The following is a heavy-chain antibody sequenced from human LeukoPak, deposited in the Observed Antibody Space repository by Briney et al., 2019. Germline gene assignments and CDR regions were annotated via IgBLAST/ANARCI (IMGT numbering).Heavy chain of an antibody. CDR3: ARGPYSYDSSGAFDI. CDR2: IYDGGST. CDR1: GGSVNSYY. V-gene: IGHV4-4*07. Sequence: SETLSLTCTVSGGSVNSYYLSWIRQPAGKTLEWIGRIYDGGSTNYNPSLKSRVTMSVDTSKNQISLKLKSVTAADTAVYFCARGPYSYDSSGAFDIWGQGTMVTVSS. D-gene: IGHD3-22*01. J-gene: IGHJ3*02.